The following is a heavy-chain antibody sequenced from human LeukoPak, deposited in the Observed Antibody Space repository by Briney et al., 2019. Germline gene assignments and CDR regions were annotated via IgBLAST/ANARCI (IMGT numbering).Heavy chain of an antibody. CDR2: IKQNGSEK. J-gene: IGHJ4*02. V-gene: IGHV3-7*01. Sequence: PGGSLRLSCAASGFTFSSYWMSWVRQAPGKGLEWVANIKQNGSEKYYVDSVKGRFTISRDNAKNSLYLQMNSLRAEDTAVYYCARVAVAAYFDYWGQGTLVTVSS. CDR3: ARVAVAAYFDY. CDR1: GFTFSSYW. D-gene: IGHD6-19*01.